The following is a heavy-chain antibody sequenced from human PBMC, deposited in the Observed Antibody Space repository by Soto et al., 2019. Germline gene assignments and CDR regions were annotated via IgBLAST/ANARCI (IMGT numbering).Heavy chain of an antibody. Sequence: GGSLRLSCAASGFTFSSYAMSWVRQAPGKGLEWVSAISGSGGSPYYADSVKGRFTISRDNSKNTLYLQMNSLRAEDTAVYYCAKAFYGDYDFYFDYWGQGTLVTVSS. CDR3: AKAFYGDYDFYFDY. CDR1: GFTFSSYA. CDR2: ISGSGGSP. V-gene: IGHV3-23*01. D-gene: IGHD4-17*01. J-gene: IGHJ4*02.